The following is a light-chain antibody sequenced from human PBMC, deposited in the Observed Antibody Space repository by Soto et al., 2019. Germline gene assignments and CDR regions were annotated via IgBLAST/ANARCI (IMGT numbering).Light chain of an antibody. V-gene: IGKV1-5*03. CDR2: KAS. Sequence: DIQMTQSPSTLSASVGDRVTITCRASQSISSWLAWYQHKPGKAPKLLIYKASSLESGVPSRFSGSKSGTEFTLTISSLQPDDFATYYCQQYNSYPYTFGQGSKLEIK. J-gene: IGKJ2*01. CDR3: QQYNSYPYT. CDR1: QSISSW.